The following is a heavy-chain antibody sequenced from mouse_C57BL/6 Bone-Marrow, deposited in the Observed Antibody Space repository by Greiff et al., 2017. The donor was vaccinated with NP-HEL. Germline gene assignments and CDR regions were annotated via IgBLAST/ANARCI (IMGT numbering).Heavy chain of an antibody. J-gene: IGHJ3*01. CDR1: GYAFTNYL. CDR2: INPGSGGT. Sequence: QVHVKQSGAELVRPGTSVKVSCKASGYAFTNYLIEWVKQRPGQGLEWIGVINPGSGGTNYNEKFKGKATLTADKSSSTAYMQLSSLTSEDSAVYFCAKWGDGDSFAYWGQGTVVTVTA. CDR3: AKWGDGDSFAY. D-gene: IGHD2-13*01. V-gene: IGHV1-54*01.